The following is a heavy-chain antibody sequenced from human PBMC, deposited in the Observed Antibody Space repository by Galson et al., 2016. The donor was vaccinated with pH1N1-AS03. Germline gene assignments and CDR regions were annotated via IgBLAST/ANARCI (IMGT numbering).Heavy chain of an antibody. CDR3: VYDSSGLYYFEY. J-gene: IGHJ4*02. Sequence: SLRLSCAVSGFTFDDYAMHWVRQGPGKGPEWVSSINWNGDTRGYADPVKGRFTISRDNANNSVYLQMESLRTEDTALYFCVYDSSGLYYFEYWGRGAQVTVSS. D-gene: IGHD3-22*01. CDR1: GFTFDDYA. CDR2: INWNGDTR. V-gene: IGHV3-9*01.